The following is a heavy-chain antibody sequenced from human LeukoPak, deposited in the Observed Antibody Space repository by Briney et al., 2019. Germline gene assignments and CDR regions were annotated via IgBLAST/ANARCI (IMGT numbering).Heavy chain of an antibody. CDR1: GGTFHSYI. V-gene: IGHV1-69*13. D-gene: IGHD2-15*01. CDR2: IVPIIGTA. Sequence: SVKVSCKASGGTFHSYIVTWVRQAPGQGLEWMGGIVPIIGTANYAQKFQGRVTITADDSTSTAYMELRSLRSEDTAIYYCARDQRPSCLGGICYSGDYWGQGTLVTVTS. CDR3: ARDQRPSCLGGICYSGDY. J-gene: IGHJ4*02.